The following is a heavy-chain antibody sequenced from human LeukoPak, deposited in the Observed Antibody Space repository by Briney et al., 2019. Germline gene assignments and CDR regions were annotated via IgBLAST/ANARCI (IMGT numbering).Heavy chain of an antibody. J-gene: IGHJ4*02. Sequence: PSETLSLTCSVSGDTISSGRNYWGWIRQSPGKGLEWIASIYSSGNTHSNPSLKSRVSISVDTSKNQVSLKLYSVTASDAAIYYCARHLSGTTMSHYFDFWGQGTLVTVSS. D-gene: IGHD1-1*01. CDR2: IYSSGNT. CDR1: GDTISSGRNY. V-gene: IGHV4-39*01. CDR3: ARHLSGTTMSHYFDF.